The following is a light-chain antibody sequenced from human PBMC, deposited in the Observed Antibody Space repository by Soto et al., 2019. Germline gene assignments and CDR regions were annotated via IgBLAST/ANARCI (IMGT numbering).Light chain of an antibody. Sequence: QSVLTQPASVSGSPGQSITISCTGTSSDVGGYKYVSWYQQHPGKAPKLMIYEVSNGPSGVSNRFSGSKSGNTASLTISGLQADDEADYYCSSYTSSSSYVFGTGTKLTVL. CDR2: EVS. J-gene: IGLJ1*01. V-gene: IGLV2-14*01. CDR1: SSDVGGYKY. CDR3: SSYTSSSSYV.